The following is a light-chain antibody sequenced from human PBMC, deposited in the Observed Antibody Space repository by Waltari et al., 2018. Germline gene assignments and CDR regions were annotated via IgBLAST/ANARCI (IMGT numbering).Light chain of an antibody. V-gene: IGKV4-1*01. CDR1: QSVLFSLNNKNY. CDR2: WAF. CDR3: QQYCTTPLT. J-gene: IGKJ4*01. Sequence: DIVMTQSPDSLAVSLGERATINCKSSQSVLFSLNNKNYLAWYQQKPGQPPKLLIYWAFTRESGVPDRVSGSESGTDFNLTISSLQAEDVAVYYCQQYCTTPLTFGGGTKVEIK.